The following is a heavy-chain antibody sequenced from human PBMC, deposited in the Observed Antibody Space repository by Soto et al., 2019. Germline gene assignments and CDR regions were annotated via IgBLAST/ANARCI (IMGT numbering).Heavy chain of an antibody. J-gene: IGHJ4*02. CDR2: ISYDGSNQ. Sequence: GGSMRHPCAASEVPIIVYGMHWVRKAPDKGPEWVALISYDGSNQYYADSVKGRFTISRDNSKNTLFLQMNSLRADDTAVYYCAKDQASGQGSFDSWGQGTLVTVSS. CDR3: AKDQASGQGSFDS. CDR1: EVPIIVYG. V-gene: IGHV3-30*18.